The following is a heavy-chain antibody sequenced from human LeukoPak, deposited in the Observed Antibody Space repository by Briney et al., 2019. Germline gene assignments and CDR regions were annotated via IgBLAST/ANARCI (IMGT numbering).Heavy chain of an antibody. J-gene: IGHJ4*02. CDR1: GGSISSDY. Sequence: SETLSLTCTVSGGSISSDYWSWIRQPAGKGREWIGRIYTSGSTNYNPSLKSRVTMSVDTSKNQFSLKLSSVTAADTAVYYCAVGYCSGGSCRRGLDYWGQGTLVTVSS. D-gene: IGHD2-15*01. CDR2: IYTSGST. CDR3: AVGYCSGGSCRRGLDY. V-gene: IGHV4-4*07.